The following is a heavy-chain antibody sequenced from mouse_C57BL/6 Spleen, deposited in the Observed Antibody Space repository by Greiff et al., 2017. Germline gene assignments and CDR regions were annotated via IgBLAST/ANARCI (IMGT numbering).Heavy chain of an antibody. CDR2: INPSSGYT. V-gene: IGHV1-7*01. Sequence: QVQLQQSGAELAKPGASVKLSCKASGYTFTSYWMHWVKQRPGQGLEWIGYINPSSGYTKYNQKFKDKATLTAYKSSSTAYMQLSSLTYEDSAVYYCARGGGYYAMDYWGQGTSVTVSS. CDR3: ARGGGYYAMDY. CDR1: GYTFTSYW. J-gene: IGHJ4*01.